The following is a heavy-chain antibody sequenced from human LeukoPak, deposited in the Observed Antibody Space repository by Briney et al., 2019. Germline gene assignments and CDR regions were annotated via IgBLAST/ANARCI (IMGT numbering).Heavy chain of an antibody. Sequence: EASVTVSCTAPGYTFPIYFMHWVRQAPGQGLEWMGIINPTGGSTTYAQKFQGRVTMTRDTSTSTVYMELSSLRSDDTAVYYCARTAARRFDYWGQGTLVTVSS. CDR2: INPTGGST. D-gene: IGHD6-6*01. CDR3: ARTAARRFDY. V-gene: IGHV1-46*01. CDR1: GYTFPIYF. J-gene: IGHJ4*02.